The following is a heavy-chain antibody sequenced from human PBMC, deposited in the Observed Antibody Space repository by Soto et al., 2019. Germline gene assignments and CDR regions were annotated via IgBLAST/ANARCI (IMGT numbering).Heavy chain of an antibody. J-gene: IGHJ5*02. V-gene: IGHV1-18*04. CDR1: GYTFTNYG. CDR3: ARGDVYYYGSNGWFDP. D-gene: IGHD3-10*01. Sequence: ASVKVSCKASGYTFTNYGISWVRQAPGQGLEWMGWISAYNGNTNYAQKLQGRVTMTTDTSTSTAYMELRSLRSDDTAVYYCARGDVYYYGSNGWFDPWGQGTLVTVSS. CDR2: ISAYNGNT.